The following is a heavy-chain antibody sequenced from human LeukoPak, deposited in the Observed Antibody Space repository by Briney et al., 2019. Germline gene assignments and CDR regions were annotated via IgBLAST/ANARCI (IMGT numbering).Heavy chain of an antibody. J-gene: IGHJ3*02. CDR1: GFTFSSYA. V-gene: IGHV3-23*01. CDR3: AQGRLEMATIFRPPLGFDAFDI. CDR2: ISGSGGST. Sequence: GGSLGLSCAASGFTFSSYAMSWVRQASGKGLEWVSAISGSGGSTYYADSVKGRFTISRDNSKNTLYLQMNSLRAEDTAVYYCAQGRLEMATIFRPPLGFDAFDIWGQGTMVTVSS. D-gene: IGHD5-24*01.